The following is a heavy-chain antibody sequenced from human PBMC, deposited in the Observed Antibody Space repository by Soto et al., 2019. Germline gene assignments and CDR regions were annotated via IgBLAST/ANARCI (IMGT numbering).Heavy chain of an antibody. V-gene: IGHV4-34*01. CDR1: GGSFSGYY. Sequence: PSETLSLTCAVYGGSFSGYYWSWIRQPPGKGLEWIGEINHSGSTNYNPSLKSRVTISVDTSKNQFSLKLSSVTAADTAVYYCAREGITIFGVVTYYYMDVWGKGTTVTVSS. CDR3: AREGITIFGVVTYYYMDV. CDR2: INHSGST. J-gene: IGHJ6*03. D-gene: IGHD3-3*01.